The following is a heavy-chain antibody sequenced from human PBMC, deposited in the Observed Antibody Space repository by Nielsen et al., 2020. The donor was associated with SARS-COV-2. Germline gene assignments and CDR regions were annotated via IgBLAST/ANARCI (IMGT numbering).Heavy chain of an antibody. J-gene: IGHJ4*02. V-gene: IGHV3-30*18. CDR1: GFTFSSYG. D-gene: IGHD1-26*01. CDR2: ISYDGSNK. Sequence: GESLKISCAASGFTFSSYGMHWVRQAPGKGLEWVAVISYDGSNKYYADSVKGRFTISRDNSKNTLYLQMNSLRAEDTAVYYCAKDFSGSYPTYYFDYWGQGTLVTVSS. CDR3: AKDFSGSYPTYYFDY.